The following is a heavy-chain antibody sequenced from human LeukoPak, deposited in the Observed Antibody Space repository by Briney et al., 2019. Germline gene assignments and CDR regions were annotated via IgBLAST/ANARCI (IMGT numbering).Heavy chain of an antibody. D-gene: IGHD6-6*01. J-gene: IGHJ5*02. V-gene: IGHV4-39*07. CDR3: ARDSSSGWFDP. CDR2: IYFSGYT. Sequence: SETLSLTCTVSGGSISSGSYYWGWIRQPPGKGLESIGNIYFSGYTYYNPSLKSRVTISVDTSKNQFSLKLSSVTAADTAVYYCARDSSSGWFDPWGQGTLVTVSS. CDR1: GGSISSGSYY.